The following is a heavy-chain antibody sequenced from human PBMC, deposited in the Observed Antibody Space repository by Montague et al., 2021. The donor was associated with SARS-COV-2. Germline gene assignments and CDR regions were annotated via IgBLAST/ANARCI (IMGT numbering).Heavy chain of an antibody. Sequence: CAISGDSVSRHNPAWNWIRQSPSRGLEWLGRTYYGSSWNTDYAVSVKSRITISPDTSKNQFSLHLNSVTPEDTAVYYCARGWNYAFDIWSQGTMVTVSS. CDR3: ARGWNYAFDI. CDR2: TYYGSSWNT. CDR1: GDSVSRHNPA. D-gene: IGHD1-7*01. V-gene: IGHV6-1*01. J-gene: IGHJ3*02.